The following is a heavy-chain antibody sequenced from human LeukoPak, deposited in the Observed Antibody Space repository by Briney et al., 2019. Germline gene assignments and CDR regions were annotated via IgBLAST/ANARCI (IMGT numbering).Heavy chain of an antibody. CDR1: GYTLTTYA. J-gene: IGHJ5*02. D-gene: IGHD2-2*01. CDR3: ARGIVVQPSANWFDP. V-gene: IGHV1-3*01. Sequence: VASVKVSCKTSGYTLTTYAIHWVRQAPGQRLEWMGLINADDGNTRYSQRFQGRVTITRDTSANTAYMELSSLRFEGTAVYYCARGIVVQPSANWFDPWGQGTPVTVSS. CDR2: INADDGNT.